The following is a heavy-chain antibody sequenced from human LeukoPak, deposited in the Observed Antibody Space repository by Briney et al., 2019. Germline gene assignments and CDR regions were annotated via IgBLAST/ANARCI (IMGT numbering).Heavy chain of an antibody. D-gene: IGHD2-2*01. V-gene: IGHV3-23*01. CDR1: GFTFSSYA. Sequence: GGSLRLSCAASGFTFSSYAMSWVRQAPGKGLEWVSAISGSGGSTYYADSVKGRFTISRDNSKNTLYLQMNSLRAEDTAVYYCAKDIVVVPAAIHYYYYGMDVWGQGTTVTVSS. CDR2: ISGSGGST. CDR3: AKDIVVVPAAIHYYYYGMDV. J-gene: IGHJ6*02.